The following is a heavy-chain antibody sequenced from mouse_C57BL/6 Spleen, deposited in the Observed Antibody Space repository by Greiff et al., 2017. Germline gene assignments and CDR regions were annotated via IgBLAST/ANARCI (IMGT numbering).Heavy chain of an antibody. J-gene: IGHJ1*03. CDR3: VRHYDYEGWYFDV. Sequence: DVKLVESGGGLVQPKGSLKLSCAASGFSFNTYAMNWVRQAPGKGLEWVARIRSKSNNYATYYADSVKDRFTISRDDSESMLYLQMNNLKTEDTAMYYCVRHYDYEGWYFDVWGTGTTVTVSS. CDR1: GFSFNTYA. D-gene: IGHD2-4*01. CDR2: IRSKSNNYAT. V-gene: IGHV10-1*01.